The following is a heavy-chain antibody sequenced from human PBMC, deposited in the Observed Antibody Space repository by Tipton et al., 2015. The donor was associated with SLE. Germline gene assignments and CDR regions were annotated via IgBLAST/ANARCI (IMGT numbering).Heavy chain of an antibody. CDR1: GFTFSSYE. V-gene: IGHV3-48*03. CDR3: ARPYTSSWFFDY. J-gene: IGHJ4*02. Sequence: SLRLSCAASGFTFSSYEMNWVRQAPGKGLEWVSYISSSGSTIYYADSVKGRFTISRDNAKNSLYLQMNSLRAEDTAVYYCARPYTSSWFFDYWGQGTLVTVSS. CDR2: ISSSGSTI. D-gene: IGHD6-13*01.